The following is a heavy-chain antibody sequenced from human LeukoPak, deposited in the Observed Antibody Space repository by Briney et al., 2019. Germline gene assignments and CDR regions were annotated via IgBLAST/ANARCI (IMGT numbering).Heavy chain of an antibody. V-gene: IGHV3-7*01. CDR1: GFIFNRYW. J-gene: IGHJ4*02. CDR3: ARDNYDSSGYYFD. Sequence: GGSLRLSCAASGFIFNRYWMTWVRQAPGKGLEWVANIKQSGSEKYYVDSVKGRFTISRDNAKNSLYLQMNSLRAEDTAVYYCARDNYDSSGYYFDWGQGTLVTVSS. CDR2: IKQSGSEK. D-gene: IGHD3-22*01.